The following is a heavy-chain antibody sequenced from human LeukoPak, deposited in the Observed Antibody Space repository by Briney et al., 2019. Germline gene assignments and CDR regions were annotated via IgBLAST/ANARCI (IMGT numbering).Heavy chain of an antibody. CDR2: IYYSGST. J-gene: IGHJ5*02. CDR3: ARAKKGDWFDP. CDR1: GGSISSGGYY. V-gene: IGHV4-31*03. Sequence: SETLSLTCTVSGGSISSGGYYWSWIRQHPGKGLEWIGYIYYSGSTYYNPSLKSRVTISVDTSKNQFSLKLSSMTAADTAVYYCARAKKGDWFDPWGQGTLVTVSS.